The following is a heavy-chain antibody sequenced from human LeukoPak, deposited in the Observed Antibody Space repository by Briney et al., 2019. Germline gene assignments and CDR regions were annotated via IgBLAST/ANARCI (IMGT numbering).Heavy chain of an antibody. J-gene: IGHJ4*02. CDR1: GFTFSSYA. V-gene: IGHV3-30-3*01. CDR3: ATSSGYSGG. Sequence: GGSLRLSCAASGFTFSSYAMHWVRQAPGKGLEWVAVISYDGSNKYYADSVKGRFTISRDNSKNTLYLQMNSLRAEDTAVYYCATSSGYSGGWGQGTLVTVSS. CDR2: ISYDGSNK. D-gene: IGHD6-19*01.